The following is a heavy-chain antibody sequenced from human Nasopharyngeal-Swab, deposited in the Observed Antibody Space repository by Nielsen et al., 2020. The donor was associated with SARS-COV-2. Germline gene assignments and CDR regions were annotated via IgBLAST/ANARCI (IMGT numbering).Heavy chain of an antibody. CDR1: GFTFSDYY. D-gene: IGHD7-27*01. V-gene: IGHV3-11*01. CDR2: ISGSGTTI. CDR3: ARTDPGVPS. Sequence: GESLKISCVASGFTFSDYYMTWIRQARGKGLEWVSYISGSGTTIYYTDSVKGRFTISRDNAKNSLYLQMNSLRADDTAVYYCARTDPGVPSWGQGTLVTVSS. J-gene: IGHJ4*02.